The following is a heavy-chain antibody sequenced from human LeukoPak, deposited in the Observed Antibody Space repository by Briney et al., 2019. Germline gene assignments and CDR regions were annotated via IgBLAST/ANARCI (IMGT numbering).Heavy chain of an antibody. CDR2: IIPILGIA. V-gene: IGHV1-69*04. CDR1: GGTFSSYA. CDR3: ARDQTTDYYGSGSYYNFDAFDI. D-gene: IGHD3-10*01. J-gene: IGHJ3*02. Sequence: SVTVSCKASGGTFSSYAISWVRQAPGQGLEWMGRIIPILGIANYAQKFQGRVTITADKSTSTAYMELSSLRSEDTAVYYCARDQTTDYYGSGSYYNFDAFDIWGQGTMVTVSS.